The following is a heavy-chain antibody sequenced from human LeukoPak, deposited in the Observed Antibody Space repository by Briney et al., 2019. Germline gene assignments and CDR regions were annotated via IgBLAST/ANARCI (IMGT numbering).Heavy chain of an antibody. CDR2: FDPEDGET. Sequence: ASAKVSCKVSGYTPTELSIHWGRQDPGKGLEWMGSFDPEDGETIYAQKFQGRVTMTEDTSTDTTYMELSSLRSEDTAVYYCAIQYSSGWYRYYFDYWGQGTLVSVSS. V-gene: IGHV1-24*01. D-gene: IGHD6-19*01. J-gene: IGHJ4*02. CDR1: GYTPTELS. CDR3: AIQYSSGWYRYYFDY.